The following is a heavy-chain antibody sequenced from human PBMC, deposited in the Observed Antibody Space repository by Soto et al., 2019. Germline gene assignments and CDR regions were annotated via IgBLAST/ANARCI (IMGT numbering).Heavy chain of an antibody. V-gene: IGHV3-7*01. J-gene: IGHJ4*02. CDR3: VRDAYTAHWHTAGEDY. Sequence: DVQLVESGGGLVQPGGSLRLSCAASGFYITNYWMTWVRQAPGKGPEWVANIKEDGSLKFYVDSVRGRFTISRNNAKNSVYLGMSRLRAEDTAVYDCVRDAYTAHWHTAGEDYWGQGTLVTVSS. D-gene: IGHD3-16*01. CDR2: IKEDGSLK. CDR1: GFYITNYW.